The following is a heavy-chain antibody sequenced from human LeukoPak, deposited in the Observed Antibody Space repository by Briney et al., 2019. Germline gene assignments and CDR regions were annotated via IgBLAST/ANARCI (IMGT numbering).Heavy chain of an antibody. D-gene: IGHD4-17*01. CDR1: GFTFSSYS. CDR3: ARGMTVTTRRWFDP. Sequence: SGGSLRLSCAASGFTFSSYSMNWVRQAPGKGLEWVSYISSSSSTIYYADSVKGRFTISRDNAKNSLYLQMNSLRDEDTAVYYCARGMTVTTRRWFDPWGQGTLVTVSS. V-gene: IGHV3-48*02. J-gene: IGHJ5*02. CDR2: ISSSSSTI.